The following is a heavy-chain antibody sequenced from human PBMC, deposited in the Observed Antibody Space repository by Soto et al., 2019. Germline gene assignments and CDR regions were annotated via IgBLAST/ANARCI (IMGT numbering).Heavy chain of an antibody. Sequence: GGSLRLSCAASGFTFSSYAMSWVRQAPGKGLEWVSAISGSGGSTYYADSVKGRFTISRDNSKNTLYLQMNSLRAEDTAVYYCAKDLASDCWGGYYCYYGMDVWGQGTTVTVSS. CDR1: GFTFSSYA. CDR3: AKDLASDCWGGYYCYYGMDV. CDR2: ISGSGGST. V-gene: IGHV3-23*01. D-gene: IGHD3-3*01. J-gene: IGHJ6*02.